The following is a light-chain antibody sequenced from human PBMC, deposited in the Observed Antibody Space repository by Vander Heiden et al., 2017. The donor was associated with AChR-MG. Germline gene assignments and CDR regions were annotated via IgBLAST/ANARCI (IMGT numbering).Light chain of an antibody. J-gene: IGKJ4*02. V-gene: IGKV2-29*02. CDR1: QSLLHSDGKTY. CDR3: MEGIHLPALT. Sequence: DIVMTQTPLSLSVTPGQPASISCKSSQSLLHSDGKTYLYWYLQKPGQSPQLLIYELFRRFSGVPDRFSGSGSGTDFTLNISRVEAEDIGIYYCMEGIHLPALTFGGGTKVEI. CDR2: ELF.